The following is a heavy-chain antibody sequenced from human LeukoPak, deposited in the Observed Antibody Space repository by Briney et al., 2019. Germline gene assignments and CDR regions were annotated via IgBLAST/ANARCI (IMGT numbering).Heavy chain of an antibody. D-gene: IGHD3-22*01. CDR2: IYYSGST. Sequence: SETLSLTCTVSGGSISSSSYYWGWIRQPPGKGLVWIGSIYYSGSTYYNPSLKSRVTISVDTSKNQFSLKLSSVTAADTAVYYCATRGDSAYYYDSSGYYPFDYWGQGTLVTVSS. CDR1: GGSISSSSYY. CDR3: ATRGDSAYYYDSSGYYPFDY. V-gene: IGHV4-39*01. J-gene: IGHJ4*02.